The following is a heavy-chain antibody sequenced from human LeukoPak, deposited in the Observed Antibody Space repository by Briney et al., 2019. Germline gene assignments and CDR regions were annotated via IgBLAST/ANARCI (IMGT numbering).Heavy chain of an antibody. CDR3: ARVGYCSGGSCYRSWFDP. J-gene: IGHJ5*02. V-gene: IGHV3-30*02. D-gene: IGHD2-15*01. CDR2: IRYDGSNK. Sequence: GGSLRLSCAASGFTFSSYGMHWVRQAPGKGLEWVAFIRYDGSNKYYADSVKGRFTISRDNSKNSLYLQMNSLRAEDTAVYYCARVGYCSGGSCYRSWFDPWGQGTLVTVSS. CDR1: GFTFSSYG.